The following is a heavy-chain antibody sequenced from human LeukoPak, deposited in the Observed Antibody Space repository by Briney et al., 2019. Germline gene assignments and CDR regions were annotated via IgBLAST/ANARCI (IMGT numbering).Heavy chain of an antibody. V-gene: IGHV3-53*01. D-gene: IGHD3-10*01. CDR1: GFTVSSNY. J-gene: IGHJ4*02. CDR3: ARDLYYYGSGSDNFLYY. Sequence: VGSLRLSCAASGFTVSSNYMNWVRQAPGQGLEWVSVINSGGSTHYADSVKGRSTISRDNSKNTLYLQMNSLRAEDTAVYYCARDLYYYGSGSDNFLYYWGQGTLVTVSS. CDR2: INSGGST.